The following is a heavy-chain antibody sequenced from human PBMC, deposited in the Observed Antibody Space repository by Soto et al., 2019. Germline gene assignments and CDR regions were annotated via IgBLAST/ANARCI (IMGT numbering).Heavy chain of an antibody. CDR2: INSNSGGA. CDR3: ARSGIVGAIAHFDY. CDR1: GYTFSDFY. Sequence: ASVKVSCKASGYTFSDFYIHWVRQAPGQGLEWMGWINSNSGGANYAQRFQGRVTMTRDTSTSTVYMELSSLRSEDTAVYYCARSGIVGAIAHFDYWGQGTLVTVSS. V-gene: IGHV1-2*02. J-gene: IGHJ4*02. D-gene: IGHD1-26*01.